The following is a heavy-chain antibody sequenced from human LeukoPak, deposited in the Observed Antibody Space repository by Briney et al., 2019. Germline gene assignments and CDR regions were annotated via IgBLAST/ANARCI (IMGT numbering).Heavy chain of an antibody. D-gene: IGHD6-13*01. CDR3: ARDRQQQLVHHDAFNI. CDR1: GYTFTGYY. Sequence: ASVKVSCKASGYTFTGYYLHWVRQAPGQGLEWMGWINPNSGGTSYAQKFQGRVTMTRDTSISTAYMELSRLRSDDTAVYYCARDRQQQLVHHDAFNIWGQGTMVTVSS. J-gene: IGHJ3*02. V-gene: IGHV1-2*02. CDR2: INPNSGGT.